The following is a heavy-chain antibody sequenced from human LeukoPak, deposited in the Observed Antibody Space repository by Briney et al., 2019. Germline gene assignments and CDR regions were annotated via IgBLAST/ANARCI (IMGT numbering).Heavy chain of an antibody. CDR2: ISGTTGTI. Sequence: GGSLRLSCEASGYTFSGYAMSWVRQAPGKGLEWVSTISGTTGTIYYADSVKGRFSISRDNSKNALYLQMKSLRAEDTAEYHCARVKGYFDSGNYFGFFDFWGQGTLVTVSS. V-gene: IGHV3-23*01. CDR1: GYTFSGYA. CDR3: ARVKGYFDSGNYFGFFDF. D-gene: IGHD3-10*01. J-gene: IGHJ4*02.